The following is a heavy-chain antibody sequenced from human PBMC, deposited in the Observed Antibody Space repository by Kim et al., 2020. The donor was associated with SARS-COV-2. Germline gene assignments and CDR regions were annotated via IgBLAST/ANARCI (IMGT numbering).Heavy chain of an antibody. CDR1: GYSVSSGYY. CDR3: AGIEGTGDDWY. J-gene: IGHJ2*01. Sequence: SETLSLTCTVSGYSVSSGYYWGWIRQPPGRGLEWIGYIFYSGSSTYNPSLKRRVTMSIDTSKNQFSLKLSSVTAADTAVYYCAGIEGTGDDWY. V-gene: IGHV4-61*01. D-gene: IGHD2-8*02. CDR2: IFYSGSS.